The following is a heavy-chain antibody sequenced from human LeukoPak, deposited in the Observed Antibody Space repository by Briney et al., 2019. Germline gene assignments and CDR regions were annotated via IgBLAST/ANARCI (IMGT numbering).Heavy chain of an antibody. D-gene: IGHD4-17*01. J-gene: IGHJ3*02. V-gene: IGHV4-59*01. CDR3: AREDYGPFDI. Sequence: SETLSLTCTVSGGSISSYYWSWIRQPPGKGLEWIGYIYYSGSTNYNPSLKSRVTISEDTSKNQFSLKLSSVTAADTAVYYCAREDYGPFDIWGQGTMVTVSS. CDR2: IYYSGST. CDR1: GGSISSYY.